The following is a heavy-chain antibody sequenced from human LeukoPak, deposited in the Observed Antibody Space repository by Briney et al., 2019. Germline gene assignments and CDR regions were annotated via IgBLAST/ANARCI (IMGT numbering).Heavy chain of an antibody. CDR3: AKRGAEVGTTVAPGDY. V-gene: IGHV3-74*01. CDR1: GIIFSNYW. CDR2: INRDGSST. Sequence: TGGSLRLSCAASGIIFSNYWMHWVRQAPGKGLAWVSRINRDGSSTSYADSVKGRFTISRDNSKNTLYLQMNSLRAEDTAVYYCAKRGAEVGTTVAPGDYWGQGTLLTVSS. J-gene: IGHJ4*02. D-gene: IGHD1-26*01.